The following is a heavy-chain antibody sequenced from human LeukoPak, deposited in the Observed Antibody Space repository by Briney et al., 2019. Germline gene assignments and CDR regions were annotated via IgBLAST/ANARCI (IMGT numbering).Heavy chain of an antibody. J-gene: IGHJ4*02. Sequence: ASVKVSCKASGGTFSSYAISWVRQAPGQGPEWMGWINPSTGDRGYAQKFQGRVTITRSTSMNTAYMELSSLRSEDTAVYYCTRHTSPTFDYWGQGTLVTVSS. CDR1: GGTFSSYA. V-gene: IGHV1-8*03. D-gene: IGHD2-2*01. CDR2: INPSTGDR. CDR3: TRHTSPTFDY.